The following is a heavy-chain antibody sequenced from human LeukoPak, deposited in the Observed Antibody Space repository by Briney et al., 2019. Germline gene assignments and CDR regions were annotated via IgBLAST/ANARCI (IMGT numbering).Heavy chain of an antibody. CDR2: IYYSGST. V-gene: IGHV4-39*01. J-gene: IGHJ4*02. D-gene: IGHD6-19*01. CDR1: GGSISSSSYY. Sequence: SETLSLTCTVSGGSISSSSYYWGWIRQPPGKGLEWIGSIYYSGSTYYNPSLKSRVTISVDTSKNQFSLKLSSVTAADTAVYYCARGGLAVAGTSPGVDYWGQGTLVTVSS. CDR3: ARGGLAVAGTSPGVDY.